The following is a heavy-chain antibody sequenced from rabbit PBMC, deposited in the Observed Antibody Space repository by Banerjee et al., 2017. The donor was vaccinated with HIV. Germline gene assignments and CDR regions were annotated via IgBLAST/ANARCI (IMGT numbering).Heavy chain of an antibody. D-gene: IGHD4-1*01. J-gene: IGHJ6*01. Sequence: QSLEESGGGLVQPEGSLTLTCTASGFSFSSSYYMCWVRQAPGKGLEWIGYIDGGSSGSTYYASWAKGRFSISRSTSLNTVTLQMTSLTAADTATYFCARDLSSSGWSDFALWGPGTLVTVS. CDR2: IDGGSSGST. CDR3: ARDLSSSGWSDFAL. V-gene: IGHV1S40*01. CDR1: GFSFSSSYY.